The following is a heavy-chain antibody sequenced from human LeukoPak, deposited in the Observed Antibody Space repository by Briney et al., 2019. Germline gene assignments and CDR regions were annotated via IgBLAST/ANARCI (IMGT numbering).Heavy chain of an antibody. CDR2: IGTYKGDT. CDR1: GYIFNSYG. J-gene: IGHJ4*02. CDR3: ARADYYDSSGYLGGY. D-gene: IGHD3-22*01. V-gene: IGHV1-18*01. Sequence: ASVKVSCKASGYIFNSYGISWVRQAPGQGLEWMGWIGTYKGDTNYAQKFQGRVTLTTETSTSTAYMELRSLRSDDTAVYYCARADYYDSSGYLGGYWGQGTLVTVSS.